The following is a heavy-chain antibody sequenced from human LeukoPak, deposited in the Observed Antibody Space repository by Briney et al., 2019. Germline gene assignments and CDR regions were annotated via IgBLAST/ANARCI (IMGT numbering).Heavy chain of an antibody. CDR3: ARDRLLYLDY. V-gene: IGHV3-64*02. Sequence: PGGSLRLSCAASGLTFSSYDMHWVRQAPGKGLEYVSTISSNGGSTYYAESVKGRFTISRDNSKNTLYLQMGSLRAEDMAVYFCARDRLLYLDYWGQGTPVTVSS. D-gene: IGHD2-21*02. CDR2: ISSNGGST. CDR1: GLTFSSYD. J-gene: IGHJ4*02.